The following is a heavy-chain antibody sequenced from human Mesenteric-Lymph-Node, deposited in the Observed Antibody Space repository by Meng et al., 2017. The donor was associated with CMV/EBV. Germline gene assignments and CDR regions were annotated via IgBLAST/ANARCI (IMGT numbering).Heavy chain of an antibody. J-gene: IGHJ4*02. CDR2: MSYSGST. Sequence: QVQLQESGPGLVKPSETLSLTCTVSGGSFSSYPWSWIRQPPGKGLEWVGYMSYSGSTNYNPSLKSRITMSLDTSKNQFSLELSSVTAADTAGYYCGRDNWGSIDYWGQGTLVTVSS. V-gene: IGHV4-59*13. CDR3: GRDNWGSIDY. CDR1: GGSFSSYP. D-gene: IGHD7-27*01.